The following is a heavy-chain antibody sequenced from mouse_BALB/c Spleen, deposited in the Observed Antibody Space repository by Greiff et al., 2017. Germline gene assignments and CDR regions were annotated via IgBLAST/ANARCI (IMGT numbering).Heavy chain of an antibody. CDR2: IYPGSGST. V-gene: IGHV1S22*01. CDR1: GYTFTSYW. J-gene: IGHJ1*01. CDR3: TRGYRYEDWYFDV. Sequence: LKQPGSELVRPGASVKLSCKASGYTFTSYWMHWVKQRHGQGLEWIGNIYPGSGSTNYDEKFKSKGTLTVDTSSSTAYMHLSSLTSEDSAVYYCTRGYRYEDWYFDVWGAGTTVTVSS. D-gene: IGHD2-14*01.